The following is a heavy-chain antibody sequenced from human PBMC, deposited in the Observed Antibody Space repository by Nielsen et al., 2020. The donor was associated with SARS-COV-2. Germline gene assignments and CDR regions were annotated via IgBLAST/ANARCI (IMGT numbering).Heavy chain of an antibody. D-gene: IGHD3-10*01. CDR1: GGTLSHYH. CDR3: VRVDGSGSGNYYYGMDV. CDR2: ISHSGDT. Sequence: SETLSLTCAVYGGTLSHYHWNWIRQPPGKGLEWIGEISHSGDTKYNPSPKSRVALSLERSKNEFSLRLNSVTAADTAVYFCVRVDGSGSGNYYYGMDVWGDGSPVIVSS. V-gene: IGHV4-34*01. J-gene: IGHJ6*04.